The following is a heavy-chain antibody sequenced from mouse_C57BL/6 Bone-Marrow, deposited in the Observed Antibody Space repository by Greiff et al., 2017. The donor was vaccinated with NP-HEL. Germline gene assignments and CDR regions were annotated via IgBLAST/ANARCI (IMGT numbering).Heavy chain of an antibody. J-gene: IGHJ3*01. V-gene: IGHV14-4*01. Sequence: VQLQQSGAELVRPGASVKLSCTASGFNIKDDYMHWVKQRPEQGLEWIGWIDPENGDTEYASKFQGEATITADTSSNTAYLQLSSLTSEDTAVYYCTRYGNYLPWFAYWGQGTLVTVSA. CDR1: GFNIKDDY. CDR2: IDPENGDT. CDR3: TRYGNYLPWFAY. D-gene: IGHD2-1*01.